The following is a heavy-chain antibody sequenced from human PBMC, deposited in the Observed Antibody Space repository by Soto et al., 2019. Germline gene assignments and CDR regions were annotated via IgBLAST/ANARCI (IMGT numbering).Heavy chain of an antibody. V-gene: IGHV3-23*01. D-gene: IGHD5-12*01. CDR3: AKLVAAYWYFDL. CDR2: ISDSGGST. J-gene: IGHJ2*01. CDR1: GFTFSNYA. Sequence: LRLSCAASGFTFSNYAMSWVRQAPGKGLEWVSGISDSGGSTYYADSVKGRFTISRYNSKNTLYLQMNSLRAEDTAVYYCAKLVAAYWYFDLWGRGTLVTVSS.